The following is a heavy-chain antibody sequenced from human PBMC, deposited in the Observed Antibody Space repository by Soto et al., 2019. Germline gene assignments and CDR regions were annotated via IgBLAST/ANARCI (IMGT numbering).Heavy chain of an antibody. D-gene: IGHD3-9*01. CDR2: ISYDGSNK. CDR1: GFTFSSYA. CDR3: ARGPPGRYFDWLSNYGMDV. Sequence: GGSLRLSCAASGFTFSSYAMHWVRQAPGKGLEWVAVISYDGSNKYYADSVKGRFTISRDNSKNTLYLQMNSLRAEDTAVYYCARGPPGRYFDWLSNYGMDVWGQGTTVTVSS. J-gene: IGHJ6*02. V-gene: IGHV3-30-3*01.